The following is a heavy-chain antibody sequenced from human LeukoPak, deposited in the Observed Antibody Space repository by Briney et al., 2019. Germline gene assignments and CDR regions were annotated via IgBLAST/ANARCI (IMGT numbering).Heavy chain of an antibody. Sequence: PGGSLRLSCAASGFTFSSYGMHWVRQAPGKGLEWVAFIRYDGSNKYYADSVKGRFTISRDNSKNTLYLQMNSLRAEDTAVYYCAKDAKDWLVSTRAFDPWGQGTLVTVSS. CDR1: GFTFSSYG. CDR2: IRYDGSNK. D-gene: IGHD3/OR15-3a*01. CDR3: AKDAKDWLVSTRAFDP. V-gene: IGHV3-30*02. J-gene: IGHJ5*02.